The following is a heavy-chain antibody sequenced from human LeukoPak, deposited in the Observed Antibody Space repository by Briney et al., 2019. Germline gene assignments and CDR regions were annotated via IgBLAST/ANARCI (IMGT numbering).Heavy chain of an antibody. CDR3: ARASSSWYSSYNWFDP. CDR1: RYTFTGYY. D-gene: IGHD6-13*01. CDR2: INPNSGGT. Sequence: GASVRVSCKASRYTFTGYYMHWVRQAPGQGLEWMGWINPNSGGTNYAQKFQGRVTMTRDTSISTAYMELSRLRSDDTAVYYCARASSSWYSSYNWFDPWGQGTLVTVSS. J-gene: IGHJ5*02. V-gene: IGHV1-2*02.